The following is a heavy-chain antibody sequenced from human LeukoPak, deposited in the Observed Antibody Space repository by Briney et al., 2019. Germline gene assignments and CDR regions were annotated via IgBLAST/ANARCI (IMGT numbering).Heavy chain of an antibody. V-gene: IGHV3-66*01. CDR2: IYSGGST. Sequence: GGSLRLSCAASGFTVSSNYMSWVRQAPGKGLEWVSVIYSGGSTYYADSVKGRFTISRDDSKNTLYLQMNSLKTEDTAVYYCTTDTVRGVIPFDYWGQGTLVTVSS. CDR1: GFTVSSNY. D-gene: IGHD3-10*01. J-gene: IGHJ4*02. CDR3: TTDTVRGVIPFDY.